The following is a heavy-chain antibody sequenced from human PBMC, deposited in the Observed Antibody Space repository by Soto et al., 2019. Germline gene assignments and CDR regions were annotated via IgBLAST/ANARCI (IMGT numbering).Heavy chain of an antibody. J-gene: IGHJ6*02. D-gene: IGHD6-13*01. CDR1: GYTFTSYG. V-gene: IGHV1-18*01. CDR2: ISAYNGNT. CDR3: ARTFYSSSWNYYYCYGMDV. Sequence: ASVHVSCKASGYTFTSYGISWVRQAPGQGLEWMGWISAYNGNTNYAQKLHGRVTMTTDTSTSTAYMELRSLRSDDTAVYYCARTFYSSSWNYYYCYGMDVWGQGTTVTVSS.